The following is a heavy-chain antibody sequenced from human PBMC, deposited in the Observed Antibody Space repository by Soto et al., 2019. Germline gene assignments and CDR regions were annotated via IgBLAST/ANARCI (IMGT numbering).Heavy chain of an antibody. D-gene: IGHD2-2*01. CDR3: ASLLDCSSTNCYAFDI. J-gene: IGHJ3*02. Sequence: GESLKISCKGSGYSFTSYWISWVRQMPGKGLEWMGRIDPSDSYTNYSPSFQGHVTISADKSISTAYLQWSSLKASDTAMYYCASLLDCSSTNCYAFDIWGQGTMVTVSS. CDR2: IDPSDSYT. CDR1: GYSFTSYW. V-gene: IGHV5-10-1*01.